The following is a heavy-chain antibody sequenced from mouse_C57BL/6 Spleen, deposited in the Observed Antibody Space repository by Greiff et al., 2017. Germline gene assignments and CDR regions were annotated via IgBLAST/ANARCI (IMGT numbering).Heavy chain of an antibody. Sequence: EVQRVESGGGLVKPGGSLKLSCAASGFTFSSYTMSWVRQTPEKRLEWVATISGGGGNTYYPDSVKGRFTISRDNAKNTLYLQMSSLRSEDTALYYCARQSFAYWGQGTLVTVSA. V-gene: IGHV5-9*01. CDR3: ARQSFAY. J-gene: IGHJ3*01. CDR1: GFTFSSYT. CDR2: ISGGGGNT.